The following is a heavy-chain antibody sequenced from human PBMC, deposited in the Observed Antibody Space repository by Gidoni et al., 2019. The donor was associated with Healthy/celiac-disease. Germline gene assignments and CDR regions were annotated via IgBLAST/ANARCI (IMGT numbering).Heavy chain of an antibody. Sequence: EVQLVESGGGLVQPGGSLRLSCAASGFTFSSYSMNWVRQAPGKGLEWVSYISSSSSTIDYADSVKGRFTISRDNAKNSLYLQMNSLRAEDTAVYYCARDLAVAGNWGQGTLVTVSS. CDR1: GFTFSSYS. D-gene: IGHD6-19*01. CDR2: ISSSSSTI. V-gene: IGHV3-48*01. CDR3: ARDLAVAGN. J-gene: IGHJ4*02.